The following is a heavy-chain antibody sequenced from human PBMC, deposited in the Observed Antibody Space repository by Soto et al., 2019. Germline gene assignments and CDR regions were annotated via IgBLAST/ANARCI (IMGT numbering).Heavy chain of an antibody. CDR3: TRSFVVVTAIAAS. V-gene: IGHV3-73*02. Sequence: EVQLVESGGGLVQPGGSLKLSCAASGFTFSDSTMHWVRQASGQGLEWVGRIRNKANSYATAYAASVKGRFTVSRDDSKNTAYLQMNGLKTEDTAVYYCTRSFVVVTAIAASWGQGTLVTVSS. J-gene: IGHJ5*02. CDR2: IRNKANSYAT. D-gene: IGHD2-21*02. CDR1: GFTFSDST.